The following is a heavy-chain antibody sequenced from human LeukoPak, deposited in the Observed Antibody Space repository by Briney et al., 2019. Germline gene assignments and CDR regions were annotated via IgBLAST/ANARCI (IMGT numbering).Heavy chain of an antibody. Sequence: PGGSLRLSCAASGFTFSDYYMSWIRQAPGKGLEWVSYISSSGSAIYYADSVKGRFTISRDNAKNSLYLQMNSLRAEDTAVYYCARVRSEGYYYDSSGYLDYWGQGTLVTVSS. CDR2: ISSSGSAI. CDR1: GFTFSDYY. V-gene: IGHV3-11*01. J-gene: IGHJ4*02. CDR3: ARVRSEGYYYDSSGYLDY. D-gene: IGHD3-22*01.